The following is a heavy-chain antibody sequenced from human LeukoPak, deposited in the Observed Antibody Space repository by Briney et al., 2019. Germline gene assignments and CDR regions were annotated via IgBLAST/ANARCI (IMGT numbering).Heavy chain of an antibody. CDR1: GGSISSGGYS. D-gene: IGHD5-18*01. CDR2: IYHSGST. Sequence: PSETLFLTCAVSGGSISSGGYSWSWIRQPPGKSLEWIGYIYHSGSTYYNPSLKSRVTISVDRSKNQFSLKLSSVTAADTAVYYCARARGYSYGSGPYFDYWGQGTLVTVSS. CDR3: ARARGYSYGSGPYFDY. V-gene: IGHV4-30-2*01. J-gene: IGHJ4*02.